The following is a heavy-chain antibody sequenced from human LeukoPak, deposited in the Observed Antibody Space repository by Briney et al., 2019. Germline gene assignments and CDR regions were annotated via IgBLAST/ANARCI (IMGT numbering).Heavy chain of an antibody. D-gene: IGHD6-13*01. V-gene: IGHV4-4*02. CDR3: ARANRGGYSSSWYFGAFDI. Sequence: SETLSLTCAVSGGSISSSNWWSWVRQPPGKGLEWIGEIYHSGSTNYNPSLKSRVTISVDKSKNQFSLKLSSVTAADTAVYYCARANRGGYSSSWYFGAFDIWGQGAMFPVSS. J-gene: IGHJ3*02. CDR2: IYHSGST. CDR1: GGSISSSNW.